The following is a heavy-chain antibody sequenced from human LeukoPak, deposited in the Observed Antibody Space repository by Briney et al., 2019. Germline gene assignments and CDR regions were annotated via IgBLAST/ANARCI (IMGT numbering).Heavy chain of an antibody. CDR3: ARGARYYDILTGYFFDY. CDR1: GGSLSSSNW. V-gene: IGHV4-4*02. CDR2: IYHSGST. D-gene: IGHD3-9*01. J-gene: IGHJ4*02. Sequence: SGTLSLTCAVSGGSLSSSNWWSWVRQPPGKGLEWIGEIYHSGSTNYNPSLKSRVTISVDKSKNQFSLKLSSVTAADTAVYYCARGARYYDILTGYFFDYWGQGTLVTVSS.